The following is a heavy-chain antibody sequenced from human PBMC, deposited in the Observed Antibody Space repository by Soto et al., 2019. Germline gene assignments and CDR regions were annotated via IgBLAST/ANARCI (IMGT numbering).Heavy chain of an antibody. J-gene: IGHJ4*02. V-gene: IGHV3-23*01. CDR2: ISKTGVGT. D-gene: IGHD2-21*01. CDR3: TYSVGCDY. Sequence: EVKLLESGGGLLQPGGSLRLSCAASGFRFSDFYMSWVRQAPGKGLEWVSSISKTGVGTNYADSVKGRFTISRDNSKNTVYLQMDSLRVEDTAVYYCTYSVGCDYWDQGTLVTVSS. CDR1: GFRFSDFY.